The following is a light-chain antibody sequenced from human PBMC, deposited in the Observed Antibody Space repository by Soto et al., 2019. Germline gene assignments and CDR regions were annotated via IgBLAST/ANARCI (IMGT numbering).Light chain of an antibody. CDR3: SPYTTTTTLVV. V-gene: IGLV2-14*03. J-gene: IGLJ2*01. Sequence: PVLTKLASGNSVHLHSLRIIKKKSSSDIGSYNYVSWYQQHPGKAPKLMIYDVTNRPSGVSDRLSGSKSGDTASLTISGLQADDEADYYCSPYTTTTTLVVSGGGTQLTVL. CDR1: SSDIGSYNY. CDR2: DVT.